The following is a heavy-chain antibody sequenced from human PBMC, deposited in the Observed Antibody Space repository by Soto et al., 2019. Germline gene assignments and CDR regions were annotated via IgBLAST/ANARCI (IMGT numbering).Heavy chain of an antibody. J-gene: IGHJ6*03. CDR3: ARGAAADYMDV. CDR2: IIPILGIA. V-gene: IGHV1-69*02. Sequence: QVQLVQSGAEVKKPGSSVKVSCKASGSTFSSYTISWVRQAPGQGLEWMGRIIPILGIANYAKKFQGTVTITADKSTSTAYMELSSLRSEDTVVYYCARGAAADYMDVWGKGTTVTGSS. CDR1: GSTFSSYT. D-gene: IGHD6-13*01.